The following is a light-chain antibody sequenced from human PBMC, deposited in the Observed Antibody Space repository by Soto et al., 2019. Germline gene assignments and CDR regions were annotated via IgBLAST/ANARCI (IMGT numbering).Light chain of an antibody. V-gene: IGKV3-20*01. CDR1: QSVSSSY. CDR2: GAS. J-gene: IGKJ1*01. CDR3: QLYGDSPRT. Sequence: EIVLTQSPGTLSLSPGERATLSCRASQSVSSSYLAWYQQKPGQAPRLLIYGASSRATGIPDRFSGSGSGTDFTLTISILEPEDFAVYYCQLYGDSPRTFGQGTKVEIK.